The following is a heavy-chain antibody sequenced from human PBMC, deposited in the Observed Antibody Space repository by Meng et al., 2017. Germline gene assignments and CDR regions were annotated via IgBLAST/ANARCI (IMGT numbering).Heavy chain of an antibody. V-gene: IGHV1-3*01. Sequence: QVQLVQSWAGVKKPRDSVKVSGKASGYTFTSYAMHWVRQAPGQRLEWMGWINAGNGNTKYSQKFQGRVTITRDTSASTAYMELSSLRSEDTAVYYCARDRSRLSTVTLLFDPWGQGTLVTVSS. CDR1: GYTFTSYA. CDR2: INAGNGNT. D-gene: IGHD4-17*01. J-gene: IGHJ5*02. CDR3: ARDRSRLSTVTLLFDP.